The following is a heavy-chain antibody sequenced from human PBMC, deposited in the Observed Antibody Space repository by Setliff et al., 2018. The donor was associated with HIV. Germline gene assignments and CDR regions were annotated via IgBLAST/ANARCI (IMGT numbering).Heavy chain of an antibody. Sequence: ASETLSLTCTVSGASISSGSYYWSWLRQPAGKGLEWIGHIYTSGSTYYNPSLKSRVTISVDTSKNQFSLKLSSLTAADTAVYYCAIEPAPHPPFKEPYFDYWGQGALVTVS. CDR1: GASISSGSYY. CDR2: IYTSGST. V-gene: IGHV4-61*09. D-gene: IGHD1-1*01. J-gene: IGHJ4*02. CDR3: AIEPAPHPPFKEPYFDY.